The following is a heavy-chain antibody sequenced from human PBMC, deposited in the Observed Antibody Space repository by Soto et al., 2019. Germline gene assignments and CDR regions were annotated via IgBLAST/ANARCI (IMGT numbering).Heavy chain of an antibody. CDR3: ARVSWEDGYNFDY. V-gene: IGHV3-74*01. CDR2: INSDGSST. J-gene: IGHJ4*02. CDR1: GFTFSSYW. D-gene: IGHD5-12*01. Sequence: GGSLRLSCAASGFTFSSYWMHWVRQAPGKGLVWVSRINSDGSSTSYADSVKGRFTISTDNAKNTLYLQMNSLRAEDTAVYYCARVSWEDGYNFDYWGQGTLVTVSS.